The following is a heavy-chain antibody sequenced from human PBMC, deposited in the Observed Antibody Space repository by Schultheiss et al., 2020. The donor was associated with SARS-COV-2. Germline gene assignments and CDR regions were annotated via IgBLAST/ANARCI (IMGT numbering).Heavy chain of an antibody. J-gene: IGHJ4*02. V-gene: IGHV4-34*08. CDR1: GFTFSSYA. CDR2: INHSGST. Sequence: GSLRLSCAASGFTFSSYAMSWVRQPPGKGLEWIGEINHSGSTNYNPSLKSRVTISVDTSKNQFSLKLSSVTAADTAVYYCATLITGAADYWGQGTLVTVSS. CDR3: ATLITGAADY. D-gene: IGHD1-20*01.